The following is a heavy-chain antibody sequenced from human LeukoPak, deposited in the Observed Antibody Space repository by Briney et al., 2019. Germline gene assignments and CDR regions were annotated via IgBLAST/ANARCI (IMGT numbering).Heavy chain of an antibody. CDR2: IYHSGST. J-gene: IGHJ6*03. CDR3: ARHEYQLLFYYYYYYMDV. CDR1: GYSISSGYY. Sequence: SETLSLTCAVSGYSISSGYYWGWIRQPPGKGLEWIGSIYHSGSTYYNPSLKSRVTISVDTSKNQFSLKLSSVTAADTGVYYCARHEYQLLFYYYYYYMDVWGKGTTVTVSS. D-gene: IGHD2-2*01. V-gene: IGHV4-38-2*01.